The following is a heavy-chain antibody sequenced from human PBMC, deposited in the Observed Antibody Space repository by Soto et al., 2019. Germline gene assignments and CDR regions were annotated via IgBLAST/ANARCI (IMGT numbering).Heavy chain of an antibody. Sequence: GGSLRLSCAASGFTFSTHAMHWVRQAPGKGLEWVAMIWNDGSNQHYADSVKGRFTVSRDNSEHTVSLQMNSLRVEDTAVYYCGRDPPGSGWSLDYWGQGTL. J-gene: IGHJ4*02. D-gene: IGHD6-19*01. CDR1: GFTFSTHA. V-gene: IGHV3-33*01. CDR3: GRDPPGSGWSLDY. CDR2: IWNDGSNQ.